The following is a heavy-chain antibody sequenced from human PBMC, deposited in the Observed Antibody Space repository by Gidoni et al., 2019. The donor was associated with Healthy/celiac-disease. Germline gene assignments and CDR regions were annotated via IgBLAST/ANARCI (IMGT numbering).Heavy chain of an antibody. CDR3: ARDPGATTIYYYYGMDV. CDR2: INSDGSST. J-gene: IGHJ6*02. Sequence: EVQLVESGGGVVQPGGSLRLSCAASGFTFSSYWMHWVRQAPGKGLVWVSRINSDGSSTSYADSVKGRFTISRDNAKNTLYLQMNSLRAEDTAVYYCARDPGATTIYYYYGMDVWGQGTTVTVSS. V-gene: IGHV3-74*01. D-gene: IGHD1-26*01. CDR1: GFTFSSYW.